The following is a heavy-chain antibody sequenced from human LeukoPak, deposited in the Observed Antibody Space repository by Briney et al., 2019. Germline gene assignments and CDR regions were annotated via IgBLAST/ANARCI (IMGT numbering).Heavy chain of an antibody. CDR1: GFTFSSYG. J-gene: IGHJ4*02. CDR3: ARGVSYYYGSGSYYNPPFDY. V-gene: IGHV3-33*01. CDR2: IWYDGSNK. D-gene: IGHD3-10*01. Sequence: GGSLRLSCAASGFTFSSYGMHWVRQAPGKGLEWVAVIWYDGSNKYYADSVKGRFTISRDNSKNTLYLQMNSLRAEDTAVYYCARGVSYYYGSGSYYNPPFDYWGQGTLDTVSS.